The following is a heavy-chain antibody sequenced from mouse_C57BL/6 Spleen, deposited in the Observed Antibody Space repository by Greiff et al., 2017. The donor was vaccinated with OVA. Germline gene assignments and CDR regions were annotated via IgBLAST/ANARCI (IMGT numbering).Heavy chain of an antibody. CDR3: ARGPDYYGSSYFDY. D-gene: IGHD1-1*01. CDR2: FHPYNDDT. CDR1: GYTFTTYP. Sequence: QVQLKESGAELVKPGASVKMSCKASGYTFTTYPIEWMKQNHGKSLEWIGNFHPYNDDTKYNEKFKGKATLTVEKSSSTVYLELSRLTSDDSAVYYCARGPDYYGSSYFDYWGQGTTLTVSS. J-gene: IGHJ2*01. V-gene: IGHV1-47*01.